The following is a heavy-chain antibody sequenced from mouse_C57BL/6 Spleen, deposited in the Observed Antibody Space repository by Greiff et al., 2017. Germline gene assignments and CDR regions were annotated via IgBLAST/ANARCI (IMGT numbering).Heavy chain of an antibody. Sequence: VQLQQPGAELVKPGASVKLSCKASGYTFTSYWITWVKQRPGQGLEWIGEIYPSSGSTNYNEKFKSKATLTVDKSSSTAYMQLSSLTSEDSAVYYCARMDSAGVGAMDYWGQGTTVTVSS. D-gene: IGHD3-3*01. CDR1: GYTFTSYW. CDR2: IYPSSGST. CDR3: ARMDSAGVGAMDY. V-gene: IGHV1-55*01. J-gene: IGHJ4*01.